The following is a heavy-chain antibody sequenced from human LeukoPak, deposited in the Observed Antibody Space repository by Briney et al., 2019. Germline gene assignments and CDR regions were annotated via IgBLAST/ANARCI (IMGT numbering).Heavy chain of an antibody. D-gene: IGHD6-13*01. CDR3: ARGKAATGIWFDP. V-gene: IGHV4-39*07. J-gene: IGHJ5*02. CDR2: IYYSGST. CDR1: GGSISSSSYY. Sequence: SETLSLTCTVSGGSISSSSYYWGWIRQPPGKGLEWIGSIYYSGSTYYNPSLKSRVTISVDTSKTQFSLKLTSLTAADTAVYYCARGKAATGIWFDPWGQGSLVTVST.